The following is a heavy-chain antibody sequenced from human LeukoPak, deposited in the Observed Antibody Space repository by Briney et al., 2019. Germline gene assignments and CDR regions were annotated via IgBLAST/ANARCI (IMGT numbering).Heavy chain of an antibody. D-gene: IGHD3-22*01. Sequence: ASVKVSCKASGYTFTGYYMHWVRQAPGQGLEWMGIINPSGGSTNYAQKFQGRVTMTRNTSISTAYMELSSLRSEDTAVYYCARRAGDYSHPHDYWGQGTLVTVSS. J-gene: IGHJ4*02. CDR2: INPSGGST. V-gene: IGHV1-46*01. CDR1: GYTFTGYY. CDR3: ARRAGDYSHPHDY.